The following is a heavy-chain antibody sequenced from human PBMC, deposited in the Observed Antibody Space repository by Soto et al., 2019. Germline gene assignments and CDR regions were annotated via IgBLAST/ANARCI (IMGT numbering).Heavy chain of an antibody. CDR2: ISGSGGST. V-gene: IGHV3-23*01. Sequence: WGSLRLSCASSGGTCXSYAGSLVIQAPGKGLVWVSVISGSGGSTSYADSVKGRFTISRDNSKNTLYLQMNSLRAEDTAVYYCATERYYSGYYFDYWGQGTLVTVSS. CDR3: ATERYYSGYYFDY. J-gene: IGHJ4*02. CDR1: GGTCXSYA. D-gene: IGHD3-10*01.